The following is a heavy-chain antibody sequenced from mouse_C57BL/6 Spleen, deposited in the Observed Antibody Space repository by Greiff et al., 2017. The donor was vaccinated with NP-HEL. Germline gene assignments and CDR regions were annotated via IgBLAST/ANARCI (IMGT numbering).Heavy chain of an antibody. D-gene: IGHD1-1*01. V-gene: IGHV5-16*01. CDR1: GFTFSDYY. Sequence: VKLVESEGGLVQPGSSMKLSCTASGFTFSDYYMAWVRQVPEKGLEWVANINYDGSSTYYLDSLKSRFIISRDNAKNILYLQMSSLKSEDTATYYCARDGDYYGSSGYFDVWGTGTTVTVSS. CDR3: ARDGDYYGSSGYFDV. CDR2: INYDGSST. J-gene: IGHJ1*03.